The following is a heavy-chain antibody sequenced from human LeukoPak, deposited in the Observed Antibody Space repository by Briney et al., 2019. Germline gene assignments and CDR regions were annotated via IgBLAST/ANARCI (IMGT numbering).Heavy chain of an antibody. V-gene: IGHV4-34*01. CDR1: GGSFSGYY. CDR2: INHSGST. J-gene: IGHJ5*02. CDR3: ARRERSYGDTRFDP. Sequence: PSETLSLTCAVYGGSFSGYYWSWIRQPPGKGLEWIGEINHSGSTNYNPSLKSRVTISVDTSKNQFSLKLSSVTAADTAVYYCARRERSYGDTRFDPWGQGTLVTVSS. D-gene: IGHD4-17*01.